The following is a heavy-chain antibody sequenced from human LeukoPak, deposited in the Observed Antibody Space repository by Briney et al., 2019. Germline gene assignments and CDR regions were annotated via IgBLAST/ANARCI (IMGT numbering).Heavy chain of an antibody. CDR3: ARVVVIYYYYYMDV. CDR2: IYYSGST. J-gene: IGHJ6*03. CDR1: GGSISSHY. V-gene: IGHV4-59*11. Sequence: SETLSLTCTVSGGSISSHYWSWIRQPPGKGLEWIGYIYYSGSTSYNPSLKSRVTISVDTSKNQFSLKLSSVTAADTAVYYCARVVVIYYYYYMDVWGKGTTVTVSS. D-gene: IGHD2/OR15-2a*01.